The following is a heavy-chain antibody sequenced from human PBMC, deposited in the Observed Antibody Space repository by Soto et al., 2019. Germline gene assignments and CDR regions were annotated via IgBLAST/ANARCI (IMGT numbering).Heavy chain of an antibody. J-gene: IGHJ4*02. CDR1: GGPIINGDSY. CDR3: ARDAPGAAPY. CDR2: INYRGTT. Sequence: SETLCLTCTVSGGPIINGDSYLNWIRQHPEKGLEWMGYINYRGTTNYNPALKRRILISIDTSKNQFSLRLTSVTAADTAVYYCARDAPGAAPYWGQGTLVTVSS. D-gene: IGHD6-13*01. V-gene: IGHV4-31*03.